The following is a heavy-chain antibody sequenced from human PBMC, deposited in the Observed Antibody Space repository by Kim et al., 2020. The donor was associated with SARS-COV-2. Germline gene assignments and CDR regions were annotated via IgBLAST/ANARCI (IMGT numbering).Heavy chain of an antibody. D-gene: IGHD1-26*01. CDR3: ARGEGATDY. J-gene: IGHJ4*02. CDR1: GGSFSGYY. CDR2: INHSGST. V-gene: IGHV4-34*01. Sequence: SETLSLTCAVYGGSFSGYYWSWIRQPPGKGPEWIGEINHSGSTNYNPSLKSRVTISVDTSKNQFSLKLSSVTAADTAVYYCARGEGATDYWGQGTLVTVSS.